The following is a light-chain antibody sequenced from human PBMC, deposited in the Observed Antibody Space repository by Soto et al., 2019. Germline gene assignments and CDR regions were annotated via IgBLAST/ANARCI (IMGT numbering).Light chain of an antibody. Sequence: SYELTQPPSVSVSPGQTASITCSGDKLGDKYARWYQQKLGQSPVLVIYQDTNRPSGIPERFSGSNSGNTATLTISGTQAMDEADYYCQTWDSSTAHVVFGGGTKVTVL. J-gene: IGLJ2*01. CDR1: KLGDKY. V-gene: IGLV3-1*01. CDR3: QTWDSSTAHVV. CDR2: QDT.